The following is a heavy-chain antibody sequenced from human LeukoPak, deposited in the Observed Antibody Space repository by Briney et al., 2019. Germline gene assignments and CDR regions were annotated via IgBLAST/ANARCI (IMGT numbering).Heavy chain of an antibody. J-gene: IGHJ3*02. CDR1: GYTFTGYY. Sequence: ASVKVSCKASGYTFTGYYMHWVRQAPGQGLEWMGRINPNSGGTNYAQKCQGRVTMTRDTSISTAYMELSRLRSDDTAVYYCARVKRISGYDLTGAFDIWGQGTMVTVSS. CDR3: ARVKRISGYDLTGAFDI. D-gene: IGHD5-12*01. V-gene: IGHV1-2*06. CDR2: INPNSGGT.